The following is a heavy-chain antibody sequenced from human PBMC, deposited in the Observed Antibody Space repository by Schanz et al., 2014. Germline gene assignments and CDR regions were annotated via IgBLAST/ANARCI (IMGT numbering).Heavy chain of an antibody. D-gene: IGHD6-13*01. CDR3: ARNIIATARAYDI. CDR1: GYTFTSSG. Sequence: QVQLVQSGAEVKKPGASVKVSCKASGYTFTSSGFSWVRQAPGQGLEWMGWINGYNAHTNYAQKFQGRVTLTTDTSTSTAYMELRSLRSDDTAVYYCARNIIATARAYDIWGQGTMVTVSS. J-gene: IGHJ3*02. V-gene: IGHV1-18*01. CDR2: INGYNAHT.